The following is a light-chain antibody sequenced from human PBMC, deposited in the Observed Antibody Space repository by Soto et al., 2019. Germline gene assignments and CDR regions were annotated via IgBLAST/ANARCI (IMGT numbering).Light chain of an antibody. CDR2: AAS. Sequence: DIQMTQSPSSLSESVGDRVTITCRASQSISSYLNWYQQKPGKAPKLLIYAASSLQSGVPSRFSGSGSGTDFTLTISSLQPEDFATYYCQQSYSTPYTFGQGTKLEIK. CDR3: QQSYSTPYT. CDR1: QSISSY. J-gene: IGKJ2*01. V-gene: IGKV1-39*01.